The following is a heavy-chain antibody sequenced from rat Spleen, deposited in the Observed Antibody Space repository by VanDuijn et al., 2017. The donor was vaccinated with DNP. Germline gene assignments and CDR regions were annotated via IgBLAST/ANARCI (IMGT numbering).Heavy chain of an antibody. J-gene: IGHJ1*01. Sequence: EVQLVESGGGLVQPGRSLKLSCAASGFTFSDYYLAWVRQTPTKGLEWVSSISPSGVIYYRDSVKGRFTISRDNAKSTLYLQMDSLRSEDTATYFCARHGRITTVATYWFFDFWGPGTMVTVSS. CDR1: GFTFSDYY. CDR3: ARHGRITTVATYWFFDF. D-gene: IGHD1-3*01. CDR2: ISPSGVI. V-gene: IGHV5-25*01.